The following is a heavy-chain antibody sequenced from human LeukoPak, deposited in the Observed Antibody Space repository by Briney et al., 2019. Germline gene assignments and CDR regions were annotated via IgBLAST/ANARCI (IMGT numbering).Heavy chain of an antibody. Sequence: GASVKVSCKASGYTFTNYGISLVRQAPGQGLEWMGWISAYNGNINYAQKFQDRFTMTTDTSTSTAYMELRSLRSDDTAVYYCARDRDGSMTLLRGVPDAFDIWGQGTILTVSS. CDR1: GYTFTNYG. V-gene: IGHV1-18*01. J-gene: IGHJ3*02. CDR3: ARDRDGSMTLLRGVPDAFDI. D-gene: IGHD3-10*01. CDR2: ISAYNGNI.